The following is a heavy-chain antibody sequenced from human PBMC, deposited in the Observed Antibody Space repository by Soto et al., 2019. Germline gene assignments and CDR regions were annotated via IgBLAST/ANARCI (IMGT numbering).Heavy chain of an antibody. J-gene: IGHJ3*02. CDR1: GGTFSSYG. CDR3: ATPRGHDYGDFGAFDI. D-gene: IGHD4-17*01. Sequence: QVQLVQSGAEVKKPGSSVKVSCKASGGTFSSYGISWVRQAPGQGLEWMGGIITIFGTANYAQKFQGRVKITADESTSTAYMELSSLRSEDTAVYYCATPRGHDYGDFGAFDIWGQGTMVTVSS. CDR2: IITIFGTA. V-gene: IGHV1-69*01.